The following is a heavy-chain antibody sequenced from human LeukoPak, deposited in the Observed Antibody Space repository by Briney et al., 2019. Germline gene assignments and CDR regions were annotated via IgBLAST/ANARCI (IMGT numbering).Heavy chain of an antibody. CDR2: INPSGGST. CDR3: AREVDTAMVTGYYYGMDV. CDR1: GYTFTSYY. J-gene: IGHJ6*02. V-gene: IGHV1-46*01. D-gene: IGHD5-18*01. Sequence: GASVKVSCKASGYTFTSYYMHWVRQAPGQGLEWMGIINPSGGSTSYAQKFQGRVTMTRDTSTSTVYMELSSLRSEDTAVYYCAREVDTAMVTGYYYGMDVWGQGTTVTVSS.